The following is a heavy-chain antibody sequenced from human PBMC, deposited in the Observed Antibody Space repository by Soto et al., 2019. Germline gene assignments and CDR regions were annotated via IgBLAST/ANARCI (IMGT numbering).Heavy chain of an antibody. CDR2: IYYSGST. Sequence: PSETLSLTCTVSGGSVSSGSYYWSWIRQPPGKGLEWIGYIYYSGSTNYNPSLKSRVTISVDTSKNQFSLKLSSVTAADTAVYYCARLAARRVNYYYYGMDVWGQGTTVTVSS. D-gene: IGHD6-6*01. J-gene: IGHJ6*02. V-gene: IGHV4-61*01. CDR1: GGSVSSGSYY. CDR3: ARLAARRVNYYYYGMDV.